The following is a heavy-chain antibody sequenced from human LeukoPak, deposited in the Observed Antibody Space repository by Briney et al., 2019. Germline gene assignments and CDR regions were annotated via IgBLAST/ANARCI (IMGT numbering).Heavy chain of an antibody. CDR1: GFTFSSYS. CDR2: ISSSSSTI. CDR3: STSYDSSGYYYAAEYFHH. D-gene: IGHD3-22*01. V-gene: IGHV3-48*01. J-gene: IGHJ1*01. Sequence: PGGCLRLSCAASGFTFSSYSMNWVRQAPGKGLEWVSYISSSSSTIYYADSVKGRFTISRDNARNSLYLQMNSLRAEDTAVYYCSTSYDSSGYYYAAEYFHHWGQGTLVTVSS.